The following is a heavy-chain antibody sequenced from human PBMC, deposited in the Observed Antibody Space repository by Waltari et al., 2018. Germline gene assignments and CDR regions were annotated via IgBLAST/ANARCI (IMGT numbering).Heavy chain of an antibody. Sequence: QVQLHESGPGLVKPSGTLSLTCAVPGGSLCVSTWSCWVRQPPGKGLEWIGEIYHSGSTNYNPSLKSRVTISVDKSKNQFSLKLSSVTAADTAVYYCARAGVRRLLDYWGQGTLVTVSS. CDR2: IYHSGST. CDR1: GGSLCVSTW. J-gene: IGHJ4*02. V-gene: IGHV4-4*02. D-gene: IGHD4-17*01. CDR3: ARAGVRRLLDY.